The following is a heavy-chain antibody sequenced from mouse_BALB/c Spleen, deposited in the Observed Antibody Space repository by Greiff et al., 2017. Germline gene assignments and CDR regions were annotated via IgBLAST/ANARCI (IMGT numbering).Heavy chain of an antibody. CDR2: INPGSGGT. V-gene: IGHV1-54*01. CDR1: GYAFTNYL. CDR3: ARGGLRRGFDY. D-gene: IGHD2-4*01. Sequence: QVQLKESGAELVRPGTSVKVSCKASGYAFTNYLIEWVKQRPGQGLEWIGVINPGSGGTNYNEKFKGKATLTADKSSSTAYMQLSSLTSDDSAVYFCARGGLRRGFDYWGQGTTLTVSS. J-gene: IGHJ2*01.